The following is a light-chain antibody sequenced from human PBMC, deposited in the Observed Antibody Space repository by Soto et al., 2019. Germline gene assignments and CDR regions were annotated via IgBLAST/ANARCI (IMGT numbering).Light chain of an antibody. J-gene: IGKJ2*01. V-gene: IGKV3-20*01. Sequence: EIVLTQSPGTLSLSPGGRATLSCRASQSVSSSYLAWYQQKPGQAPRLLIYGASSRATGIPDRFNGSGSGTDFTLTISRLEPEDFAVYYCQQYSSSPTYTFGQGTKLEIK. CDR2: GAS. CDR1: QSVSSSY. CDR3: QQYSSSPTYT.